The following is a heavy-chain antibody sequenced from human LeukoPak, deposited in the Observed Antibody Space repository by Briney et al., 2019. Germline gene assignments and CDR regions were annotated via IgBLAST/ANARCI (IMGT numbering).Heavy chain of an antibody. CDR1: GGSISSSNW. Sequence: PSETLSLTCAVSGGSISSSNWWSWVRQPPGKGLEWIGEIYHSGSTNYNLSLKSRVTISVDKSKNQFSLKLSSVTAADTAVYYCATGYDSSGYGYYYYYMDVWGQGTTVTVSS. CDR3: ATGYDSSGYGYYYYYMDV. V-gene: IGHV4-4*02. CDR2: IYHSGST. D-gene: IGHD3-22*01. J-gene: IGHJ6*02.